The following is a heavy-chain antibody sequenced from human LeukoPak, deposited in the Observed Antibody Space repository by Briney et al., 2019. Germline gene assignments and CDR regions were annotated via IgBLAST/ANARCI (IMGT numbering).Heavy chain of an antibody. V-gene: IGHV4-61*01. D-gene: IGHD6-6*01. Sequence: PSETLSLTCTVSGGSISSSSYYWGWIRQPPGKGLEWIGYIYYSGSTKYNPSLKSRVTISVDTSKNQFSLRLSSVTAADTAVYYCVRDWGVSARPGYMDVWGKGTTVTVSS. CDR2: IYYSGST. CDR3: VRDWGVSARPGYMDV. CDR1: GGSISSSSYY. J-gene: IGHJ6*03.